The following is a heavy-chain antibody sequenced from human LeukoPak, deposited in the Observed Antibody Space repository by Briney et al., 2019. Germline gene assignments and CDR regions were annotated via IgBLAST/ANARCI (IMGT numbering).Heavy chain of an antibody. CDR1: GFTFSGYY. CDR2: ISPNSGGT. D-gene: IGHD2-2*01. V-gene: IGHV1-2*02. CDR3: ARGYLVPAAPLAY. Sequence: GASVKVSCKASGFTFSGYYMHWVRQAPGQGLEWMAWISPNSGGTNYVQKFQGRVTMTRDTSTSTVYMELSSLRSEDTAVYYCARGYLVPAAPLAYWGQGTLVTVSS. J-gene: IGHJ4*02.